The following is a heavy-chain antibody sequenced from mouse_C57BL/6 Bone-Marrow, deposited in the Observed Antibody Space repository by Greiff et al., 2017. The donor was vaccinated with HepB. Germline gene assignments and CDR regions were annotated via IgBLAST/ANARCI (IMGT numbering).Heavy chain of an antibody. D-gene: IGHD2-3*01. V-gene: IGHV5-6*01. Sequence: EVKLVESGGDLVKPGGSLKLSCAASGFTFSSYGMSWVRQTTDKRLEWVATISSGGSYTYYPDSVKGRFTISRDNAKNTLYLQMSSLKSEDTAMYYCASPDGSYDYWGQGTTLTVSS. CDR2: ISSGGSYT. CDR1: GFTFSSYG. CDR3: ASPDGSYDY. J-gene: IGHJ2*01.